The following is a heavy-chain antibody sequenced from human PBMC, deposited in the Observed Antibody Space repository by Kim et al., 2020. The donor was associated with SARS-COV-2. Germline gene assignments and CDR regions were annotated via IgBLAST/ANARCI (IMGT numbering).Heavy chain of an antibody. V-gene: IGHV3-23*01. D-gene: IGHD3-10*01. CDR1: GFTFSRSD. CDR3: ANPHGSGSL. CDR2: ISESGDAT. Sequence: GGSLRLSCAASGFTFSRSDMSWVRQAPGKGLEWVSAISESGDATYYADSVKGRFSISRDNSKNTLYLQMRSLRAEDTATYYCANPHGSGSLWGQGTLVTVSS. J-gene: IGHJ4*02.